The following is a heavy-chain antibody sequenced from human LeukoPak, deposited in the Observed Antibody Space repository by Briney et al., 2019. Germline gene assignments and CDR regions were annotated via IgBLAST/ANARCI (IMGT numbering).Heavy chain of an antibody. D-gene: IGHD4-11*01. CDR1: GYSHTSYL. J-gene: IGHJ5*02. V-gene: IGHV5-51*01. CDR2: IYPGDSDT. Sequence: GESLKISCKCSGYSHTSYLIGWERQMPGKGLEWMGIIYPGDSDTRYSPSFQGQVTISADKSISTAYLQWSSLKASDTAMYYCAIINYSNCAWSDPWGQGSLVTVSS. CDR3: AIINYSNCAWSDP.